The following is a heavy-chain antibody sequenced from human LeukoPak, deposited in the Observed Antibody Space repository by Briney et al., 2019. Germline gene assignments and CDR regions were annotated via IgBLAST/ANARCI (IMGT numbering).Heavy chain of an antibody. V-gene: IGHV1-18*01. D-gene: IGHD2-15*01. J-gene: IGHJ6*02. CDR1: AYTFTIYG. CDR3: ARDLGGPPTYYYYYGMDV. CDR2: ITAYNCNT. Sequence: ASVKVSCKASAYTFTIYGISSVRHAPGQGLERMGLITAYNCNTNYAQKLQGRVTITTGKYKSTAFMELRSLRSDDTAVYYCARDLGGPPTYYYYYGMDVWGQGTTVTVSS.